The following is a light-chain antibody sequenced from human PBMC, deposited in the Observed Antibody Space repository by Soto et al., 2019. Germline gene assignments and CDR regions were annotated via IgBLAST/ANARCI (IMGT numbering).Light chain of an antibody. V-gene: IGLV1-44*01. Sequence: QSVLTQPPSASGTPGQRVTISCSGATSDIGSNTIHWYRHLPGSGPTLVVFNNDQRPSGVPDRISGSKSGTSASLAISGLQSEDEADYYCSSYTSSSTLSYVVFGGGTKLTVL. J-gene: IGLJ2*01. CDR3: SSYTSSSTLSYVV. CDR1: TSDIGSNT. CDR2: NND.